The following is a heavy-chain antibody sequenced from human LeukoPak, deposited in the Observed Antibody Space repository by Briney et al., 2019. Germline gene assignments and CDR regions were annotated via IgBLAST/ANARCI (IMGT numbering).Heavy chain of an antibody. D-gene: IGHD2-15*01. CDR3: AKVRVGTAHFDY. J-gene: IGHJ4*02. CDR1: GFTFSNYG. CDR2: ISHDGSNN. Sequence: PWGSLRLSCAASGFTFSNYGMHWVRQAPGKGLEWVVVISHDGSNNNYADSVKGRFTISRDNSKNTLYLQMNSLRPEDTAVYYCAKVRVGTAHFDYWGQGTLVTVSS. V-gene: IGHV3-30*18.